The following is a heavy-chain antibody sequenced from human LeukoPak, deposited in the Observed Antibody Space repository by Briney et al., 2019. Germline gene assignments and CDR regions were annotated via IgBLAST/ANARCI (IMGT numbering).Heavy chain of an antibody. Sequence: GGSLRLSCAASGFTFSDYWMSWVRQAPGKGLEWVANIKQHGSEEYYVDSVKDRFTISRDDAKNSLYLQMNSLRAEDTAVYYCARDYPDPYGSGSYEGPFDYWGQGTLVTVSS. J-gene: IGHJ4*02. D-gene: IGHD3-10*01. V-gene: IGHV3-7*01. CDR1: GFTFSDYW. CDR2: IKQHGSEE. CDR3: ARDYPDPYGSGSYEGPFDY.